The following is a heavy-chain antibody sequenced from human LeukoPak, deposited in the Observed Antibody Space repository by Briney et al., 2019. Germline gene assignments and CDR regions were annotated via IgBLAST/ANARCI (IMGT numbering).Heavy chain of an antibody. D-gene: IGHD1-26*01. J-gene: IGHJ4*02. V-gene: IGHV5-51*01. CDR3: ARRRDLYSGSYYPFDY. CDR2: IYPGDSDA. Sequence: GESLKISCKGSGYSFTSYWIAWVRQMPERGLEWMGIIYPGDSDARYSPSFQGQVTISADKSISTAYLQWSSLKASDTAMYYCARRRDLYSGSYYPFDYWGQGTLVTVSS. CDR1: GYSFTSYW.